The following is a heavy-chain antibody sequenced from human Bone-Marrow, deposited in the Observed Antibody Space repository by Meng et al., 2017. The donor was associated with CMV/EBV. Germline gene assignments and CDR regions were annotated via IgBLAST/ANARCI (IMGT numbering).Heavy chain of an antibody. J-gene: IGHJ4*02. CDR2: ISYDGSNE. D-gene: IGHD6-19*01. V-gene: IGHV3-30*04. Sequence: GGSLRLSCAASGFTFSNYAIHWVRQAPGKGLEWVAVISYDGSNEYYSDSVKGRFTISRDNSKNTLYLQMNSLRAEDTVVYYCARLIAVAGTGDYWGQGTLVTVSS. CDR3: ARLIAVAGTGDY. CDR1: GFTFSNYA.